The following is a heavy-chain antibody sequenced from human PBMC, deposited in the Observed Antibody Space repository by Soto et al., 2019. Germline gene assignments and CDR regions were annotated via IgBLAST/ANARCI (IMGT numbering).Heavy chain of an antibody. Sequence: SETLSLTCAVYGGSFSGYYWSWIRQPPGKGLEWIGEINHSGSTNYNPSLKSRVTISVDTSKNQFSLKLSSVTAADTAVYYCARGSREDIVVVVAATTFDYWGQGTLVTVSS. V-gene: IGHV4-34*01. J-gene: IGHJ4*02. CDR2: INHSGST. CDR1: GGSFSGYY. CDR3: ARGSREDIVVVVAATTFDY. D-gene: IGHD2-15*01.